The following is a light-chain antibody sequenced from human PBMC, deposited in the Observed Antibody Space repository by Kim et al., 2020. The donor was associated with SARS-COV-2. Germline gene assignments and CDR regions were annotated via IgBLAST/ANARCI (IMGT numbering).Light chain of an antibody. CDR1: QTVSSNN. J-gene: IGKJ1*01. V-gene: IGKV3-20*01. CDR3: QQYGTSPCT. CDR2: GTS. Sequence: PGERATLSCRASQTVSSNNLAWYQQKPGQAPRLVIYGTSTRATGIPDRFSGSGSGTDFTLTITRLEPEDFAVYYCQQYGTSPCTFGQGTKV.